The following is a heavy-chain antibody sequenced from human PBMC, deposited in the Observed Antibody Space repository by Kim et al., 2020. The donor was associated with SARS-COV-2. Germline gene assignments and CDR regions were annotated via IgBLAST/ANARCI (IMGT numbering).Heavy chain of an antibody. J-gene: IGHJ4*02. D-gene: IGHD4-17*01. CDR1: GFTFSSYG. Sequence: GGSLRLSCAASGFTFSSYGMHWVRQAPGKGLEWVAVISYDGSNKYSAASVKGRFTISRDNSKNTLYLQMNSLRAEDTAVYYCTKGPPDYGGYEYYFDYWGQGTLVTVYS. V-gene: IGHV3-30*18. CDR3: TKGPPDYGGYEYYFDY. CDR2: ISYDGSNK.